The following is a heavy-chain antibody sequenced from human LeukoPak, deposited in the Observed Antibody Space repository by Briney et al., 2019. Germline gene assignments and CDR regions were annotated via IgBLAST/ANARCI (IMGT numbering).Heavy chain of an antibody. Sequence: ASVKVSCKASGGGFSSYAISWVRQAPGQGLEWMGRIIPIFGIANYAQKFQGRVTITADKSTSTAYMELSSLRSEDTAVYYCARDPYSGYDYCDTAMDPNHYWGQGTLVTVSS. CDR2: IIPIFGIA. D-gene: IGHD5-12*01. CDR1: GGGFSSYA. V-gene: IGHV1-69*04. CDR3: ARDPYSGYDYCDTAMDPNHY. J-gene: IGHJ4*02.